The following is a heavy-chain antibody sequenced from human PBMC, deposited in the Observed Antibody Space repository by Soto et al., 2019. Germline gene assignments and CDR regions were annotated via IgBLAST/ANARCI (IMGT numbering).Heavy chain of an antibody. CDR3: TTDPNKVFNGRYYDSSGSGY. V-gene: IGHV3-15*01. J-gene: IGHJ4*02. Sequence: EVQLVESGGGLVKPGGSLRLSCAASGFTFSNAWMSWVRQAPGKGLEWVGRIKSKTDGGTTDYAAPVKGRFTISRDDSKNTLYLQMNSLETEDTAVYYCTTDPNKVFNGRYYDSSGSGYWGQGTLVTVSS. CDR2: IKSKTDGGTT. CDR1: GFTFSNAW. D-gene: IGHD3-22*01.